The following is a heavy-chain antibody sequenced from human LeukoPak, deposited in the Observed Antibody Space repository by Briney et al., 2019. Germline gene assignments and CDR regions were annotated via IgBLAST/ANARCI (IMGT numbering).Heavy chain of an antibody. V-gene: IGHV5-51*01. CDR2: IYPDDSES. CDR3: AKPYCGGDCYLDY. CDR1: GYSFTNYW. D-gene: IGHD2-21*02. J-gene: IGHJ4*02. Sequence: GESLKISCEASGYSFTNYWIGWVRQMPGKGLEWMGIIYPDDSESKYSPSFQGQVTISADKSISTAYLQWSSLKASDTAMYYCAKPYCGGDCYLDYWGQGTLVTVSS.